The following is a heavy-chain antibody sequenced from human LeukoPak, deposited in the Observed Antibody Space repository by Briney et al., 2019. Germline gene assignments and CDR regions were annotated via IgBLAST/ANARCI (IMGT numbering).Heavy chain of an antibody. D-gene: IGHD6-6*01. V-gene: IGHV3-30*02. CDR2: IRYDGSNK. CDR3: AKEGIAARPGFDY. J-gene: IGHJ4*02. Sequence: GGSLRLSCAASGFTFSSYGMHWVRQAPGKGLEWVAFIRYDGSNKYYADSVKGRFTISRDNSKNTLYLQMNSLRAEDTAVYYCAKEGIAARPGFDYWGQGTLVTVSS. CDR1: GFTFSSYG.